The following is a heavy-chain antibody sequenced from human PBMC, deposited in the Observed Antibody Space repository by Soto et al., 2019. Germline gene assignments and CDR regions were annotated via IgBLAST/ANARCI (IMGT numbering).Heavy chain of an antibody. D-gene: IGHD5-18*01. V-gene: IGHV3-33*01. J-gene: IGHJ4*02. CDR2: IWYDGSNK. Sequence: GGSLRLSCAASGFTFSSYGMHWVRQAPGKGLEWVAVIWYDGSNKYYADSVKGRFTISRDNSKNTLYLQMNSLRAEDTAVYYCARESTSYGPPDYWGQGTLVTVSS. CDR1: GFTFSSYG. CDR3: ARESTSYGPPDY.